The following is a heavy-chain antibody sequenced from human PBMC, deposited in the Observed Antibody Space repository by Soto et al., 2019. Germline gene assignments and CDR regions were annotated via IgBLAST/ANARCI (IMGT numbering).Heavy chain of an antibody. V-gene: IGHV3-23*01. CDR1: GFTFSSYA. Sequence: GGSLRLSCAASGFTFSSYAMSWVRKALGQGLEWVSAHSGNGADTSYADSVRGRFTISRDNSKDTLFLQMNSLKGYDTALNYCGKERRGSGWFGCSYWGQGILVTVSS. J-gene: IGHJ4*02. D-gene: IGHD6-19*01. CDR2: HSGNGADT. CDR3: GKERRGSGWFGCSY.